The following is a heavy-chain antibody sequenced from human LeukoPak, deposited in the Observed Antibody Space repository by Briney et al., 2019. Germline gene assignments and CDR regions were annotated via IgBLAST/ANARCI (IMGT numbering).Heavy chain of an antibody. J-gene: IGHJ4*02. CDR3: AKDHTSYSGYDSLDY. Sequence: GGSLRLSCAASGFTFRNYAMSWIRQAPGKGLEWVADISGSGDSTYYADSVKGRFTISRDNSKNTLYLQMNSLRAEDTAVYYCAKDHTSYSGYDSLDYWGQGTLVTVSS. CDR1: GFTFRNYA. V-gene: IGHV3-23*01. CDR2: ISGSGDST. D-gene: IGHD5-12*01.